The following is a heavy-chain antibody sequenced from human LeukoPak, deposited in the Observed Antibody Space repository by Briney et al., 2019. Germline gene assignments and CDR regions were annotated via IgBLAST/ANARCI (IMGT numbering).Heavy chain of an antibody. Sequence: ASVKVSCKASGYTFTGYYMHWVRQAPGQGLEWMGWINTNTGNPTYAQGFTGRFVFSLDTSVSTAYLQISSLKAEDTAVYYCARDRGDLVRGVIIVKWFDPWGQGALVTVSS. V-gene: IGHV7-4-1*02. CDR3: ARDRGDLVRGVIIVKWFDP. CDR2: INTNTGNP. CDR1: GYTFTGYY. J-gene: IGHJ5*02. D-gene: IGHD3-10*01.